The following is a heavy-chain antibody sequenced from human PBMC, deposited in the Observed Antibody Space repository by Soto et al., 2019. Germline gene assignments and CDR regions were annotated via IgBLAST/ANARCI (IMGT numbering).Heavy chain of an antibody. D-gene: IGHD4-17*01. V-gene: IGHV3-53*01. J-gene: IGHJ5*02. Sequence: VPLVESGGGLIQPGGSLRLSCAASGFTVSRDYMSWVRQAPGKGLAWVSVIYTGGSTYYADSVKGRFTFSRDNSKNTLYLQMNSLRAEATAVYYCAGDYGANPALFDPWGQGTLVTVSS. CDR1: GFTVSRDY. CDR3: AGDYGANPALFDP. CDR2: IYTGGST.